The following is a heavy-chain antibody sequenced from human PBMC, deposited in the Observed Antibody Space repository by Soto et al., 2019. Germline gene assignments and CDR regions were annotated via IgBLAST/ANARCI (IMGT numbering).Heavy chain of an antibody. CDR3: ARDGEEYCSGGSCYTTFDY. V-gene: IGHV6-1*01. Sequence: SQTLSLTCAISGDSVSSNSAAWNWIRQSPSRGLEWLGRTYYRSKWYNDYAVSVKSRITINPDTSKNQFSLQLNSVTPEDTAVYYCARDGEEYCSGGSCYTTFDYWGQGTLVTVSS. CDR2: TYYRSKWYN. J-gene: IGHJ4*02. D-gene: IGHD2-15*01. CDR1: GDSVSSNSAA.